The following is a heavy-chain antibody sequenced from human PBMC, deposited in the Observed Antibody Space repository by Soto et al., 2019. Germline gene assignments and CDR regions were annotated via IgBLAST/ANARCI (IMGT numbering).Heavy chain of an antibody. D-gene: IGHD3-10*01. V-gene: IGHV3-53*04. CDR2: IYSGGST. Sequence: PGGSLRLSCVASGFTVSSSFMTWVRQAPGKGLEWVSVIYSGGSTYYADSVKGRFTLSRHISKSTLYLQMDSMKTEDTAVYYCARARGRLYYLDYWGRGTLVTVSS. J-gene: IGHJ4*02. CDR1: GFTVSSSF. CDR3: ARARGRLYYLDY.